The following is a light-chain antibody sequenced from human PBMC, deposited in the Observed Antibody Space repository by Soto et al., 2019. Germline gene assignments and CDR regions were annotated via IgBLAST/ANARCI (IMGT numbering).Light chain of an antibody. CDR1: QSVNNF. Sequence: EILFTPSPATLSFSPVESAILSCRASQSVNNFLAWYQQKPGQAPRLLIFDASYRATGIPGRFSGSGSGTDFTLTISSLEPEECAVDDGQQRSSWPATFGPGTKVDIK. CDR3: QQRSSWPAT. V-gene: IGKV3-11*01. J-gene: IGKJ3*01. CDR2: DAS.